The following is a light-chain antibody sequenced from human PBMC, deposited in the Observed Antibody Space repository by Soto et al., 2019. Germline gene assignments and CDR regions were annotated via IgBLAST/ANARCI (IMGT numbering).Light chain of an antibody. CDR2: DVS. CDR1: SSDVGGYSY. CDR3: SSYTSSSSVV. Sequence: QSALTQPASVSGSPGQSITISCTGTSSDVGGYSYVSWYQQHPGKAPKLMIYDVSNRPSGVSNRFSGSKSGNTASLTISGHQAEDEADYYCSSYTSSSSVVFGGGTKLTVL. J-gene: IGLJ2*01. V-gene: IGLV2-14*01.